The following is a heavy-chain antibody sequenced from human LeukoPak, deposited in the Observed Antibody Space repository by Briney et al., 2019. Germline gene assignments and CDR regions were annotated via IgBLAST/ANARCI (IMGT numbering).Heavy chain of an antibody. J-gene: IGHJ3*02. D-gene: IGHD3-9*01. V-gene: IGHV1-18*01. CDR3: ARGRLRYFDWLLSNDAFDI. CDR2: ISAYNGNT. CDR1: GYTFTSYG. Sequence: ASVKVSCKASGYTFTSYGISWVRQAPGQGLEWMGWISAYNGNTNYAQKLQGRVTMTRDTSTSTVYMELSSLRSEDTAVYYCARGRLRYFDWLLSNDAFDIWGQGTMVTVSS.